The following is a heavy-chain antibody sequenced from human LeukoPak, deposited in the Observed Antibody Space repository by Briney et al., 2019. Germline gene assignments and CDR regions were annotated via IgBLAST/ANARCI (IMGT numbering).Heavy chain of an antibody. CDR1: GGTFSSYA. V-gene: IGHV1-69*04. Sequence: PVKVSCKASGGTFSSYAISWVRQAPGQGLEWMGRIIPILGIANYAQKFQGRVTITADKSTSTAYMELSSLRSEDTAVYYCAREPVEMATSYAFDIWGQGTMVTVSS. J-gene: IGHJ3*02. D-gene: IGHD5-24*01. CDR2: IIPILGIA. CDR3: AREPVEMATSYAFDI.